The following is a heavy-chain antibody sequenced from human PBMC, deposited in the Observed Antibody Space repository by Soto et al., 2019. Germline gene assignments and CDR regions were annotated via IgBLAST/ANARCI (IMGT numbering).Heavy chain of an antibody. CDR1: GGTLNINA. V-gene: IGHV1-69*06. Sequence: QVQLVQSGAEVKKPGSSVKVSCKVSGGTLNINAISWVRPAPGQRLDWMGGIIPIPGTTNYAQKFESRVRLKAGKSTNTFFIELCSMSSDDTAIYYCAGSSGSPYRPGPTIFHYYYGLAVWGQGNTVTVSS. D-gene: IGHD3-22*01. CDR3: AGSSGSPYRPGPTIFHYYYGLAV. CDR2: IIPIPGTT. J-gene: IGHJ6*02.